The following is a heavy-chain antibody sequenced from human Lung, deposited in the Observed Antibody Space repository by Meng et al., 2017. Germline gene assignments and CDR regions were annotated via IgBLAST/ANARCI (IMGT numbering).Heavy chain of an antibody. CDR1: GINFGDYI. D-gene: IGHD3-3*01. CDR2: IVSDGGIT. J-gene: IGHJ4*02. Sequence: VRLLTCWGGLLQLWGALRLSCGASGINFGDYIMLWVRHSPGKGLEWISRIVSDGGITTYADSVKGRFTVSRDNAKNSLYLLMNTLGADDTAVYYCARDLAWVLFDYWGQGALVTVSS. CDR3: ARDLAWVLFDY. V-gene: IGHV3-74*01.